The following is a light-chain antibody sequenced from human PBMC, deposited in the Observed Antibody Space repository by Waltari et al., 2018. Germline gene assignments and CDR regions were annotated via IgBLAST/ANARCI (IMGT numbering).Light chain of an antibody. Sequence: DIQMTQSPSSLSASVGDRVTITCRASQSISNYLNWYQQKPGKAPNLLINGASNLQSGVPSRFSGSASGSDFTLTISSLQPEDFATYYCQQSYSIPRNFGQGTRLEIK. CDR3: QQSYSIPRN. V-gene: IGKV1-39*01. J-gene: IGKJ5*01. CDR2: GAS. CDR1: QSISNY.